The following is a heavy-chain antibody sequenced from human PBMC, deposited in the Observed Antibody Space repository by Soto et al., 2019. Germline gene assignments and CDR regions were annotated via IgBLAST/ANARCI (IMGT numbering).Heavy chain of an antibody. CDR3: ARLVVWGLFDIVVVPAAPRSAYYGMDV. V-gene: IGHV4-39*01. J-gene: IGHJ6*02. D-gene: IGHD2-2*01. CDR2: IYYSGST. CDR1: GGSISSSSYY. Sequence: PSETLSLTCTVSGGSISSSSYYWGWIRQPPGKGLEWIGSIYYSGSTYYNPSLKSRVTISVDTSKNQFSLKLSSVTAADTAVYYCARLVVWGLFDIVVVPAAPRSAYYGMDVWGQGTTVTVSS.